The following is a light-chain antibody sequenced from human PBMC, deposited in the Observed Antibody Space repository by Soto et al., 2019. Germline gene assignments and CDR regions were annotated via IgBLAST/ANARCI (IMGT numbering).Light chain of an antibody. J-gene: IGKJ2*01. CDR1: QGIRTG. CDR3: QQLNNYLGT. V-gene: IGKV1-9*01. CDR2: GAT. Sequence: IHLTQSPSSVSASVGDRVTITCRASQGIRTGLAWYQQKPGKAPKLLIYGATTLQSGVPSRFSGSGSGTDFTLTISSLQPEDFATYYCQQLNNYLGTFGLGTSVEIK.